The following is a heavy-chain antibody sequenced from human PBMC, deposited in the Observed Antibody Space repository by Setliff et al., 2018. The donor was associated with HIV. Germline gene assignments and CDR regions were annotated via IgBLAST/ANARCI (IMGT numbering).Heavy chain of an antibody. CDR2: IYSGGST. D-gene: IGHD3-3*01. Sequence: PSETLSLTCAVYGGSFSSNYMSWVRQAPGKGLEWVSVIYSGGSTYYADSVKGRFTISRDNSKNTLYLQMNSLRAEDTAVYYCARVGDYNFWSGYKYNYYYGMDVWGQGTTVTVSS. J-gene: IGHJ6*02. V-gene: IGHV3-53*01. CDR3: ARVGDYNFWSGYKYNYYYGMDV. CDR1: GGSFSSNY.